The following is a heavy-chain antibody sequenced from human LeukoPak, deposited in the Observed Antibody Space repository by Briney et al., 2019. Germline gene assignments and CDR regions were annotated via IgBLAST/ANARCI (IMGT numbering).Heavy chain of an antibody. J-gene: IGHJ4*02. CDR2: IYYSGGT. D-gene: IGHD6-19*01. CDR1: GGSISNGDHY. V-gene: IGHV4-31*03. CDR3: GRLYSSGWPYYFDY. Sequence: SETLSLTCTVSGGSISNGDHYWSWIRQHPGKGLEWIGHIYYSGGTYYNPSLKSRGIISVETSKNQFSLKLSSVTAADTAVYYCGRLYSSGWPYYFDYWGQGTLVTVSS.